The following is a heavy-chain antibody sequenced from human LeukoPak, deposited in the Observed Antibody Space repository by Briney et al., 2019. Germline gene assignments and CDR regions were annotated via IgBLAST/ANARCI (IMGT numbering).Heavy chain of an antibody. CDR1: GYSFTSYW. CDR3: ARHGLNSGYSYGIGY. J-gene: IGHJ4*02. D-gene: IGHD5-18*01. CDR2: IYPGDSDT. V-gene: IGHV5-51*01. Sequence: KDGESLKISCKGSGYSFTSYWIGWVRQMPGKGLEWMGIIYPGDSDTRYSPSFQGQVTISADKSISTAYLQWSSLKASDTAMYYCARHGLNSGYSYGIGYWGQGTLVTVSS.